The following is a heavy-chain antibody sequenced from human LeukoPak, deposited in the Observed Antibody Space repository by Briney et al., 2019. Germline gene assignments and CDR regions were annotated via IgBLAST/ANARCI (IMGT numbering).Heavy chain of an antibody. CDR3: TTLLPFVGVTATDY. J-gene: IGHJ4*02. CDR2: IESKTDGGTT. Sequence: PGGSLRLSCAASGFTFSNAWMSWVRQAPGKGLEWVGRIESKTDGGTTDYAAPVKGRFTISRDDSKNTLYLQMNSLKTEDTAVYYCTTLLPFVGVTATDYWGQGTLVTVSS. D-gene: IGHD2-21*02. V-gene: IGHV3-15*04. CDR1: GFTFSNAW.